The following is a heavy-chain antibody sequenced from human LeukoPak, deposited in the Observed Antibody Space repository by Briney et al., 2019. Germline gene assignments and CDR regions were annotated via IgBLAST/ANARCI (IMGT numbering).Heavy chain of an antibody. V-gene: IGHV3-21*01. CDR2: ISSSSSYI. Sequence: GGSLRLSCAASGFTFSSYWMSWVRQAPGKGLEWVSSISSSSSYIYYADSVKGRFTISRDNAKNSLYLQMNSLRAEDTAVYYCAAIFVIAADSDYWGQGTLVTVSS. CDR3: AAIFVIAADSDY. D-gene: IGHD6-13*01. CDR1: GFTFSSYW. J-gene: IGHJ4*02.